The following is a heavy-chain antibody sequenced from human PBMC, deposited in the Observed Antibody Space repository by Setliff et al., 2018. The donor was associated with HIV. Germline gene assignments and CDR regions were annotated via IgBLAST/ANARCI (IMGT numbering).Heavy chain of an antibody. CDR1: GASINSYF. D-gene: IGHD3-10*01. CDR3: ARGGLRVRGAIDSFDY. V-gene: IGHV4-4*07. J-gene: IGHJ4*02. CDR2: IHSGGTT. Sequence: PSETLSLTCSVSGASINSYFWSWIRQPAGKGLEWIGRIHSGGTTNPNPSLKSRVTLSVDTSKNQFSLKLNSVTAADTAVYYCARGGLRVRGAIDSFDYWGQGTLVTVSS.